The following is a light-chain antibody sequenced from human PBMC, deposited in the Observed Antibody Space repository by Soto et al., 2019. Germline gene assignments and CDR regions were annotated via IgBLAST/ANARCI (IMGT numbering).Light chain of an antibody. Sequence: DIQMTQSPSSLSASVGDRVTITCQASQDISNYLNWYQQMPGKAPELLIYDASILETGVPSRFSGSGSGTDFTLTISTLQPEDIATYYCQYYDYVPPPFGGGTKVEIK. CDR2: DAS. V-gene: IGKV1-33*01. CDR3: QYYDYVPPP. J-gene: IGKJ4*01. CDR1: QDISNY.